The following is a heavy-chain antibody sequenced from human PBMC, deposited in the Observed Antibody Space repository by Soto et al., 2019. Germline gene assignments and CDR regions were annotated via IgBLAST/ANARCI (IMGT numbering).Heavy chain of an antibody. V-gene: IGHV1-18*01. J-gene: IGHJ3*02. D-gene: IGHD4-17*01. Sequence: ASVKVSCKASGYTFTSYGISWVRQAPGQGLEWMGWISAYNGNTNYAQKLQGRVTMTTATSTSTAYMELRSLRSDDTAVYYCAREGGYGDYEVDAFDIWGQGTMFTVSS. CDR3: AREGGYGDYEVDAFDI. CDR2: ISAYNGNT. CDR1: GYTFTSYG.